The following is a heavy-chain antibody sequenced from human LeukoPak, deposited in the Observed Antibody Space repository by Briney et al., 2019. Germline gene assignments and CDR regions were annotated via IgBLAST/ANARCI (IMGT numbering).Heavy chain of an antibody. CDR2: INWNGGST. V-gene: IGHV3-20*04. CDR3: ARVATVAFYGMDV. D-gene: IGHD4-23*01. J-gene: IGHJ6*02. Sequence: GGSLRLSCAASGFTFDDYGMSWVRQAPGRGLEWVSGINWNGGSTGYADSVKGRFTISRDNARNTLYLQMNSLRAEDTAVYYCARVATVAFYGMDVWGQGTTVTVSS. CDR1: GFTFDDYG.